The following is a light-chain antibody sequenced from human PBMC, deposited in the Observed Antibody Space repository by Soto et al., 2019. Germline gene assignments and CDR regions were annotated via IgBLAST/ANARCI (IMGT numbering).Light chain of an antibody. J-gene: IGKJ4*01. CDR3: QPYNNCPPGLT. V-gene: IGKV3-15*01. CDR1: QIVSNN. CDR2: GAS. Sequence: EIVMTQSPATLSVSPGERATLSCRASQIVSNNLAWYQQKPGQAPRLLIYGASTRATGIPSRFIDSGSGTEFTITISSLQSEDFAVYYCQPYNNCPPGLTFGGGTKVEIK.